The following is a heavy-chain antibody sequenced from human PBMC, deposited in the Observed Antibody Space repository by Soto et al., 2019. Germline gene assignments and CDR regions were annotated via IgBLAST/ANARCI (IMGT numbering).Heavy chain of an antibody. V-gene: IGHV4-4*07. CDR3: ARDAVRASGVGENWFDP. CDR1: GGSISSYY. D-gene: IGHD3-10*01. CDR2: IYTSGST. J-gene: IGHJ5*02. Sequence: LSLTCTVSGGSISSYYWSWIRQPAGKGLEWIGRIYTSGSTNYNPSLKSRVTMSVDTSKNQFSLKLSSVTAADTAVYYCARDAVRASGVGENWFDPWGQGTLVTVSS.